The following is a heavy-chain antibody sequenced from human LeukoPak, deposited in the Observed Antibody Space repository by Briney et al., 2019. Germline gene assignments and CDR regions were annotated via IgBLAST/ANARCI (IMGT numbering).Heavy chain of an antibody. J-gene: IGHJ3*02. CDR3: ARGELFRFFHS. D-gene: IGHD1-7*01. V-gene: IGHV3-21*06. Sequence: GGSLRLSCAASGFTFSYYAMNWVRQAPGKGLEWVSSISTRSTYIYYADSLKGRFTISRDNAENSLYLQMNSLRAEDTAMYYCARGELFRFFHSWGQGTMVTVSS. CDR1: GFTFSYYA. CDR2: ISTRSTYI.